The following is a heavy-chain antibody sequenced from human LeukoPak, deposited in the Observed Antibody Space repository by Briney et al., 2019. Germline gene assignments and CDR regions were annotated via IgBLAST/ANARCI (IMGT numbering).Heavy chain of an antibody. V-gene: IGHV3-23*01. D-gene: IGHD3-22*01. CDR1: GFTFDNFA. Sequence: GSLRLSCAASGFTFDNFAISWVRQPPGKGLEWVLGISGGGGITYYIDSVTGRFTISRDNSKNTLYLQMNSLRAEDTAVYYCAKANWAFRGYFHYWGQGTQVTVSS. CDR3: AKANWAFRGYFHY. J-gene: IGHJ4*02. CDR2: ISGGGGIT.